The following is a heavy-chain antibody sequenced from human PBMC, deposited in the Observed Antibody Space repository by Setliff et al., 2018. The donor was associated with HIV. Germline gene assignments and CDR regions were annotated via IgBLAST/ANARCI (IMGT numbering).Heavy chain of an antibody. CDR1: GGSFSGYY. Sequence: SETLSLTCAVYGGSFSGYYWSWIRQPPEKGLEWIGEISHSGIANYNPSLKSRVTMSVDTSKSQFSLKLSSVTAADTAIYYCARDFLAARTAWFDPWGQGTLVTVSS. D-gene: IGHD6-6*01. CDR3: ARDFLAARTAWFDP. J-gene: IGHJ5*02. V-gene: IGHV4-34*01. CDR2: ISHSGIA.